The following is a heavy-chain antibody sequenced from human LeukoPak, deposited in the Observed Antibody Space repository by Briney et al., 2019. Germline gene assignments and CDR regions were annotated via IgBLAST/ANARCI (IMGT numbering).Heavy chain of an antibody. J-gene: IGHJ4*02. CDR1: GFTVSINY. D-gene: IGHD4-17*01. CDR3: ARDLTTVTSDY. Sequence: GGSLRLSCAASGFTVSINYMSWVRQAPGKGLEWVSVIYSGGSTYYADSVKGRFTISRDNSKNTLYLQINSLRAEDTAVYYCARDLTTVTSDYWGQGTLVTVSS. V-gene: IGHV3-66*01. CDR2: IYSGGST.